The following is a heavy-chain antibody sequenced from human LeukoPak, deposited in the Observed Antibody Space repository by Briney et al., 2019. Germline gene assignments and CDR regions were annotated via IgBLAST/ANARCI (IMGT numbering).Heavy chain of an antibody. CDR2: MNPNSGNT. CDR3: ARVGTPHCSGGSCYSSTGPFFKLDY. CDR1: GYTFTSYD. Sequence: GASVKVCCKASGYTFTSYDINWVRQATGQGLEWMGWMNPNSGNTGYAQMFQGRVTMTKNTSISTAYMELSSLRSEDTAVYYCARVGTPHCSGGSCYSSTGPFFKLDYWGQGTLVTVSS. J-gene: IGHJ4*02. D-gene: IGHD2-15*01. V-gene: IGHV1-8*01.